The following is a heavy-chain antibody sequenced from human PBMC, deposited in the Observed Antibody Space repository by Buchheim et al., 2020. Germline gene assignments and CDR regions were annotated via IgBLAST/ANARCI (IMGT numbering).Heavy chain of an antibody. Sequence: QVQLQESGPGLVKPSETLSLTCTVSGGSVSSGSYYWSWIRQPPGKGLEWIGYIYYSGSTNYNPSLKSRVTISVDTSKNQFSLKLSSVTAADTAVYYCAREGGPRLISGWYYYYYGMDVWGQGTT. V-gene: IGHV4-61*01. CDR1: GGSVSSGSYY. CDR2: IYYSGST. D-gene: IGHD6-19*01. CDR3: AREGGPRLISGWYYYYYGMDV. J-gene: IGHJ6*02.